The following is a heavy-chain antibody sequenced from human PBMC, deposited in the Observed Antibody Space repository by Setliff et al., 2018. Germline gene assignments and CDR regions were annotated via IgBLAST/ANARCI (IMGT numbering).Heavy chain of an antibody. V-gene: IGHV3-7*01. J-gene: IGHJ3*02. CDR3: ARDRRPFNWGGNDAFDI. CDR2: IKQDGSEK. CDR1: GFTFSSYW. D-gene: IGHD7-27*01. Sequence: PGGSLRLSCAASGFTFSSYWMTWVRQAPGKGLEWVANIKQDGSEKYYVDSVKGRFTISRDNAKKSLYLQMNSLRAEDTAVYYCARDRRPFNWGGNDAFDIWGQGTMVTVSS.